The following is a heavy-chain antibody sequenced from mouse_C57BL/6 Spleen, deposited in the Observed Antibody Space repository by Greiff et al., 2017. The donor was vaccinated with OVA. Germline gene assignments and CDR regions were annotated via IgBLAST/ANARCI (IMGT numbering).Heavy chain of an antibody. Sequence: EVKVVESEGGLVQPGSSMKLSCTASGFTFSDYYMAWVRQVPEKGLEWVANINYDGSSTYYLDSLKSRFIISRDNAKNILYLQMSSLKSEDTATYYCARFRSPWYFDVWGTGTTVTVSS. CDR2: INYDGSST. J-gene: IGHJ1*03. CDR1: GFTFSDYY. V-gene: IGHV5-16*01. D-gene: IGHD1-1*01. CDR3: ARFRSPWYFDV.